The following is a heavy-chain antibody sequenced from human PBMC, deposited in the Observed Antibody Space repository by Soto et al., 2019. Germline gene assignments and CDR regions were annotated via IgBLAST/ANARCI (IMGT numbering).Heavy chain of an antibody. Sequence: PSETLSLTCTVSGGSISSSSYYWGWIRQPPGKGLEWIGSIYYSGSTYYNPSLKSRVTISVDTSKNQFSLKLSSVTAADTAVYYCARQSSSWGHYYYGMDVWGQGTTVTVSS. CDR1: GGSISSSSYY. CDR3: ARQSSSWGHYYYGMDV. D-gene: IGHD6-6*01. CDR2: IYYSGST. V-gene: IGHV4-39*01. J-gene: IGHJ6*02.